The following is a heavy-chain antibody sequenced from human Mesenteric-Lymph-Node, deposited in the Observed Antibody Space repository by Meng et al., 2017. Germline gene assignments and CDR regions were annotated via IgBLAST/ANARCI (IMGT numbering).Heavy chain of an antibody. D-gene: IGHD6-19*01. J-gene: IGHJ1*01. V-gene: IGHV4-4*02. Sequence: VRLLEPGPGLVKPSGTLSLNCAVSGGSISSSHWWSWVRQPPGKGLEWIGEIYHSGSSNYNPSLKSRVTISADKSKNHFSLKLSSVTAADTAVYYCARTFSSGWSLFQHWGQGTLVTVSS. CDR2: IYHSGSS. CDR3: ARTFSSGWSLFQH. CDR1: GGSISSSHW.